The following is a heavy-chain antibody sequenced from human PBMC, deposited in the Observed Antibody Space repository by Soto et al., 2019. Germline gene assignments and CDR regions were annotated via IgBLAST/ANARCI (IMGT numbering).Heavy chain of an antibody. D-gene: IGHD6-13*01. CDR1: GGSISSYY. CDR2: IYTSGST. J-gene: IGHJ4*02. CDR3: ARDTEVEGQQPGGLLS. Sequence: QVQLQESGPGLVKPSETLSLTCTVSGGSISSYYWSWIRQPAGKGLEWIGRIYTSGSTNYNPSLKSRVTMSVDTSKNHFSLKLSSVTAADTAVYYCARDTEVEGQQPGGLLSWGQGTLVTVSS. V-gene: IGHV4-4*07.